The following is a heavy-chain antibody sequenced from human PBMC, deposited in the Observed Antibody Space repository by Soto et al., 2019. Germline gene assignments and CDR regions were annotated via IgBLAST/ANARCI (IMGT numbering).Heavy chain of an antibody. Sequence: VRLQESGPVLVKPSGTLSLTCTVSGGSISTTNWWSWVRQSPGKGLEWIGEILHIGSTNYNPSLKSRVTISIDKSKNQFSLRLSSVTAADTAVYYCASGFDSDGLYNGGHPCGQGTLVSVSS. CDR3: ASGFDSDGLYNGGHP. V-gene: IGHV4-4*02. CDR1: GGSISTTNW. CDR2: ILHIGST. J-gene: IGHJ5*02. D-gene: IGHD1-26*01.